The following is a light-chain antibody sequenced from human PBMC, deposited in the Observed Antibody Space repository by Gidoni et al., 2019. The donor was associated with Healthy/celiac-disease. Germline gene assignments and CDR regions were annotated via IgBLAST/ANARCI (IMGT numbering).Light chain of an antibody. CDR3: QQYNSYSRT. J-gene: IGKJ1*01. V-gene: IGKV1-5*03. Sequence: DLQMTQSPSPLSASVGDRVTITCRASQSISSWLAWYHQKPGKAPKLLIYKASTLESGVPSRFSGSGSGTEFTLTISSLQPDDFATYYCQQYNSYSRTFGQGTKVEIK. CDR1: QSISSW. CDR2: KAS.